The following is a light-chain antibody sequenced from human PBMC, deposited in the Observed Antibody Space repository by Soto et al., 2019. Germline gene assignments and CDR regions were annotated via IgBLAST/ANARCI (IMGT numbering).Light chain of an antibody. V-gene: IGKV1-39*01. J-gene: IGKJ4*01. Sequence: DIQMTQSPSSMSASVGDRVTITCRASQSINSDLNWYPQKPREAPKILVYGASNLQSGVTSTLSGSGSGTDFTLTISSLQPEDFATYYCQQCNNYPLTFGGGTKVEIK. CDR1: QSINSD. CDR3: QQCNNYPLT. CDR2: GAS.